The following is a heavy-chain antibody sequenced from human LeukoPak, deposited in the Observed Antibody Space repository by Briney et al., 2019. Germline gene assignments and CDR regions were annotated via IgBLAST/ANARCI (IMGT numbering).Heavy chain of an antibody. V-gene: IGHV3-21*01. Sequence: GGSLRLSCAASGFTFSSYAMSWVRQAPGKGLEWVSAISSSSSYIYYADSVKGRFTISRDNAKNSLHLQMSSLRAEDTAVYYCARSRFYFDYWGQGTLVTVSS. CDR1: GFTFSSYA. CDR3: ARSRFYFDY. CDR2: ISSSSSYI. J-gene: IGHJ4*02.